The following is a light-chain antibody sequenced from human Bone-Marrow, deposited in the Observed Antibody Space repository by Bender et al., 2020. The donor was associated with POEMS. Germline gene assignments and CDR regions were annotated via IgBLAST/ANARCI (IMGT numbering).Light chain of an antibody. V-gene: IGLV2-11*01. CDR1: SSDVGGYNS. CDR3: CSYAGTYTLL. CDR2: DVT. J-gene: IGLJ2*01. Sequence: QSALTQPASVSGSPGQSITISCTGSSSDVGGYNSVCWHQQHPGKAPKLMIYDVTERPSGVPDRFSGSKSGNTASLTISGLQAEDEADYYCCSYAGTYTLLFGGGTKLTV.